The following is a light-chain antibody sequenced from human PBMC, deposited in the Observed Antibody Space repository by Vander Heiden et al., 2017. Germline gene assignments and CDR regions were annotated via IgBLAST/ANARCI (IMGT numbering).Light chain of an antibody. CDR2: AAS. V-gene: IGKV1-16*02. J-gene: IGKJ1*01. CDR3: QQYHSYPRT. Sequence: IQITQPPSPVSASVGDRVIITCRASQAIRNHLAWFQQRPGKAPKSLIYAASTLQSGVPSKFSASGSGTDFTLTISSLQPEDFASYFCQQYHSYPRTFGQGTKVDIK. CDR1: QAIRNH.